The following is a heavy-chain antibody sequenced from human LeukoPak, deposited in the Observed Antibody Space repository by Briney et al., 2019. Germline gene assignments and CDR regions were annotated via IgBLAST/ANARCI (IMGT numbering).Heavy chain of an antibody. Sequence: PGGSLRLSCAASGFTFSSYAMSWVRQAPGKGLEWVSAISGSGGSTYYADSVKGRFTISRDNSKNTLYLQMNSLRAEDTAVYYCAKDLLWFGELVGAFDIWGQGTMVTVSS. D-gene: IGHD3-10*01. CDR3: AKDLLWFGELVGAFDI. CDR1: GFTFSSYA. CDR2: ISGSGGST. V-gene: IGHV3-23*01. J-gene: IGHJ3*02.